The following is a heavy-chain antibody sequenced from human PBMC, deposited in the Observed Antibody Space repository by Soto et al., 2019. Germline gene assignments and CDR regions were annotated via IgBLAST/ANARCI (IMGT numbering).Heavy chain of an antibody. V-gene: IGHV4-39*01. J-gene: IGHJ3*02. CDR3: ARRLVYAILKRDDAFDI. Sequence: SETLSLTCTVSGGSISSSSYYWGWIRQPPGKGLEWIGSIYYSGSTYYNPSLKSRVTISVDTSKNQFSLKLSSVTAADTAVYYCARRLVYAILKRDDAFDIWGQGXMVTV. CDR1: GGSISSSSYY. CDR2: IYYSGST. D-gene: IGHD2-8*01.